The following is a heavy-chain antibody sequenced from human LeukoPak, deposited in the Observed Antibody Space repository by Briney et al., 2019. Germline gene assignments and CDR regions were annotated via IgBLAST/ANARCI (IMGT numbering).Heavy chain of an antibody. V-gene: IGHV1-18*01. Sequence: ASVKVSCKASGYTFTSYGISWVRQAPGQGLEWMGWISAYNGNTNYAQKLQGRVTMTTDTSTSTAYMELRSLRSDDTAVYYCARDQLTSSGWYLSYYHYGMDVWGQGTTVTVSS. D-gene: IGHD6-19*01. J-gene: IGHJ6*02. CDR3: ARDQLTSSGWYLSYYHYGMDV. CDR2: ISAYNGNT. CDR1: GYTFTSYG.